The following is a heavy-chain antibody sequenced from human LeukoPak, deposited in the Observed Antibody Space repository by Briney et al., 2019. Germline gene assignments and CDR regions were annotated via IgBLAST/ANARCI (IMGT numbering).Heavy chain of an antibody. CDR3: ANYLRRLPFDY. CDR2: VTSGGST. D-gene: IGHD2-15*01. V-gene: IGHV3-23*01. Sequence: GGSLRLSCAASGFTFTSYVMTWVRQAPEKGLEWVSAVTSGGSTFYADSVKGRFTISRDNSKNTLYLQMNSLRAEDTAVYYCANYLRRLPFDYWGQGTLVTVSS. CDR1: GFTFTSYV. J-gene: IGHJ4*02.